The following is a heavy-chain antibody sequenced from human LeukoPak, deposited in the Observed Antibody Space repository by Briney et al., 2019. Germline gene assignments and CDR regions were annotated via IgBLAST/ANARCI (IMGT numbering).Heavy chain of an antibody. Sequence: SETLSLTCTVSGGSISSYYWSWIRKPPGKGLEWIGNIYYSGSTNYNPSLKSRVTISVDTSKNQFSLKLSSVTAADTAVYYCARDRGTWNDDGFDYWGQGTLVTVSS. CDR1: GGSISSYY. CDR3: ARDRGTWNDDGFDY. D-gene: IGHD1-1*01. CDR2: IYYSGST. V-gene: IGHV4-59*01. J-gene: IGHJ4*02.